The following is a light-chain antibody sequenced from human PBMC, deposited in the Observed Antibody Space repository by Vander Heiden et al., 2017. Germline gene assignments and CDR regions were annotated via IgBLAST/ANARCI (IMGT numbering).Light chain of an antibody. J-gene: IGKJ4*01. V-gene: IGKV4-1*01. CDR2: WAS. CDR3: QQYYSVPLT. Sequence: DIVMTQSTDCLSVSLCEMATIICKSSQSILYHSDKENYLAWYQQWAGQPPKRLINWASAREPGVPDRFSGSGSGADFTLTISNLQTEDVAVYFCQQYYSVPLTFGGGTKVEIK. CDR1: QSILYHSDKENY.